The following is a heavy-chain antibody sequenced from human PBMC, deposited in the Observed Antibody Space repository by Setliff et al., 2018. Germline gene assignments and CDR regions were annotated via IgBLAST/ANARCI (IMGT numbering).Heavy chain of an antibody. D-gene: IGHD5-12*01. Sequence: ASVKVSCKASGYTFTSYGISWVRQAPGQGLEWMGWISIDDDKTKYAQKFQGRVTMTADTSTSTVYMELSSLRSEDTAVYYCARDQGSGYAYYFDYWGQGTLVTVSS. CDR3: ARDQGSGYAYYFDY. CDR2: ISIDDDKT. V-gene: IGHV1-18*01. CDR1: GYTFTSYG. J-gene: IGHJ4*02.